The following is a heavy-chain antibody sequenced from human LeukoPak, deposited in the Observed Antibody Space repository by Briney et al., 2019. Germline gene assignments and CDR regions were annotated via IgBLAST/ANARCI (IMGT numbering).Heavy chain of an antibody. Sequence: GGSLRLSCAASGFTFDDYAMHWVRQAPGKGLEWVSGISWNSGSIGYADSVKGRFTISRDNSKNTLYLQMNSLRAEDTAVYYCARDSEKYSAGTGLYYFDYWGQGTLVTVSS. V-gene: IGHV3-9*01. D-gene: IGHD6-19*01. CDR2: ISWNSGSI. CDR1: GFTFDDYA. CDR3: ARDSEKYSAGTGLYYFDY. J-gene: IGHJ4*02.